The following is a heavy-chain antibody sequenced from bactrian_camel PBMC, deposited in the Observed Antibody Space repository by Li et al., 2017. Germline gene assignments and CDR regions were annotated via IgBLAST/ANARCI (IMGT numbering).Heavy chain of an antibody. CDR3: AAKNTGHCSDRSRYIF. D-gene: IGHD5*01. CDR2: INTGGGST. CDR1: GFQFSSYD. V-gene: IGHV3S40*01. Sequence: DVQLVESGGGSVQAGGSLRLSCAASGFQFSSYDMTWVRQAPGKGLEWVSTINTGGGSTYSADSVKGRFTISRDNARNTVYLQMNSLKPEDTAMYYCAAKNTGHCSDRSRYIFWGQGTQVTVS. J-gene: IGHJ4*01.